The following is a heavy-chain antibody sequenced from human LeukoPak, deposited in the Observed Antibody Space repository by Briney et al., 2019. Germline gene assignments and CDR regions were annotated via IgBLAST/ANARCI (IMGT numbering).Heavy chain of an antibody. J-gene: IGHJ4*02. V-gene: IGHV3-23*01. CDR2: ISGSGGST. Sequence: PGGSLRLSCAASGFTVSSYAMSWVRQAPGKGLEWVSAISGSGGSTHYADSVKGRFTISRDNSKNTVYLQMNSLRAEDTAVYYCATTVTTGGYFDYWGQGTLVTVSS. CDR3: ATTVTTGGYFDY. D-gene: IGHD4-17*01. CDR1: GFTVSSYA.